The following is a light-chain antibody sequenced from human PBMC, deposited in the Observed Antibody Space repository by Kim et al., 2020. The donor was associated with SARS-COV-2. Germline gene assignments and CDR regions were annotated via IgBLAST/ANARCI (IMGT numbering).Light chain of an antibody. V-gene: IGKV3D-7*01. CDR2: GAS. J-gene: IGKJ4*01. CDR3: QQDYNLLT. Sequence: PGERVTLVCRASQSVSSSYLTWYQQKPGQAPRLLIYGASSRATGIPARFSGSGSGTDFTLTISSLHPEDFAVYYCQQDYNLLTFGGGTKVDIK. CDR1: QSVSSSY.